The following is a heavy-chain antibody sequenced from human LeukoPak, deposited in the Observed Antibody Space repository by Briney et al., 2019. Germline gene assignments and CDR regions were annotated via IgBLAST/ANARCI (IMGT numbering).Heavy chain of an antibody. V-gene: IGHV1-2*02. CDR2: INPNSGGT. CDR3: ARVGGYSSSWYFSNYYYYYMDV. Sequence: ASVKVSCKASGYTFTGYYMHWVRQAPGQGLEWMGWINPNSGGTNYAQKFQGRVTMTRDTSISTAYMELRSLRSDDTAVYYCARVGGYSSSWYFSNYYYYYMDVWGKGTTVTVSS. D-gene: IGHD6-13*01. J-gene: IGHJ6*03. CDR1: GYTFTGYY.